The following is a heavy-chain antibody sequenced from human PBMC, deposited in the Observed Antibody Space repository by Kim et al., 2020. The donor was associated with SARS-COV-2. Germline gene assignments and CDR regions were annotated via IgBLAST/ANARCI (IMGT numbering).Heavy chain of an antibody. V-gene: IGHV3-30*18. CDR1: GFTFSSYG. J-gene: IGHJ4*01. CDR3: AKDPGYSYGPPNYYFDY. CDR2: ISYDGSNK. D-gene: IGHD5-18*01. Sequence: GGSLRLSCAASGFTFSSYGMHWVRQAPGKGLEWVAVISYDGSNKYYADSVKGRFTISRDNSKNTLYLQMNSLRAEDTAVYYCAKDPGYSYGPPNYYFDY.